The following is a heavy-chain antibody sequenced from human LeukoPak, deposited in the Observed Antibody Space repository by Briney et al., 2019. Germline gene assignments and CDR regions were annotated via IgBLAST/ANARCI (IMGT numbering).Heavy chain of an antibody. D-gene: IGHD2-2*03. Sequence: GGSLRLSCAASGFTFSSYGMHWVRQAPGKGLEWVAVIWYDGSNKYYADSVKGRFTISRDNSKNTLYLQMNSLRAEDTAVYYCAIDLGIVVVPAAIAGFDYWGQGTLVAVSS. CDR2: IWYDGSNK. J-gene: IGHJ4*02. CDR3: AIDLGIVVVPAAIAGFDY. CDR1: GFTFSSYG. V-gene: IGHV3-30*02.